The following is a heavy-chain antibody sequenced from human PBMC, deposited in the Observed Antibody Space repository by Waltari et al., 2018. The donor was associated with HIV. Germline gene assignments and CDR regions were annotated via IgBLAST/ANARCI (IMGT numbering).Heavy chain of an antibody. CDR1: GNTFTSSA. CDR3: AGGGFYGSGPWWLYEMEV. D-gene: IGHD3-10*01. V-gene: IGHV1-18*04. J-gene: IGHJ6*02. CDR2: ISTYTGNT. Sequence: VQLVQSGAEVKKPGASVRVSCKASGNTFTSSAISWVRQAPGQGLEWMGWISTYTGNTNYAQKRQGRVAMATDTATCTAYMDLRSLTSADRAVYYCAGGGFYGSGPWWLYEMEVWGQGTTVSVSS.